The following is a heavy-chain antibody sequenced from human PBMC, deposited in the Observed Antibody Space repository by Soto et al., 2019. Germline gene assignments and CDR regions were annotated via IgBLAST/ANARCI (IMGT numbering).Heavy chain of an antibody. CDR1: GGSIRSYY. CDR3: ARARGVYCTSASCYGWYFDL. CDR2: IYYTGST. D-gene: IGHD2-2*01. V-gene: IGHV4-59*08. J-gene: IGHJ2*01. Sequence: QVQLQESGPGLVKPSETLSLTCTVSGGSIRSYYWSWIRQPPGKGLEWIGYIYYTGSTNYNPSLKSRVIISVDTSKNQFSLNLSSVTAADTAVYYCARARGVYCTSASCYGWYFDLWGRGTLVTVSS.